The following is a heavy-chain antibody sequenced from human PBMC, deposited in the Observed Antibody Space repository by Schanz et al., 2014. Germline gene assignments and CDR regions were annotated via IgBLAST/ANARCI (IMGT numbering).Heavy chain of an antibody. D-gene: IGHD3-10*01. CDR1: GFTFSSYG. V-gene: IGHV3-33*01. CDR2: IWYDENNK. CDR3: ARANYRRKINFDY. Sequence: QVQLVESGGGVVQFGRSLRLSCVASGFTFSSYGMHWVRQAPGKGLEWVAVIWYDENNKYYADSVKGRFTMSRDNSKNSLYLQMNSRRAEDAAVYYCARANYRRKINFDYWGRGTLXTVSS. J-gene: IGHJ4*02.